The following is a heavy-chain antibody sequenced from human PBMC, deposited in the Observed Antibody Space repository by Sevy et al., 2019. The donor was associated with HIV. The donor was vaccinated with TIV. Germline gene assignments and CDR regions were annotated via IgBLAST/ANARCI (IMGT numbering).Heavy chain of an antibody. CDR3: ARHYSGYDYYFDH. V-gene: IGHV4-4*09. J-gene: IGHJ4*02. D-gene: IGHD5-12*01. CDR1: GDSTRNYY. Sequence: TEILSLTCTVSGDSTRNYYWSWIRQTPGKGLERMGNTFNGGTTKGGNTKYNSSLKSRVIITVDDEEVSLTLRSVTAADTAVYYRARHYSGYDYYFDHWGQGTLVSVSS. CDR2: TFNGGTTKGGNT.